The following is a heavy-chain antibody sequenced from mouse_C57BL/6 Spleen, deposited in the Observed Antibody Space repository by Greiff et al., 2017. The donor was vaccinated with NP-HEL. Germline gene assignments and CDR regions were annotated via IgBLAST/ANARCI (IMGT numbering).Heavy chain of an antibody. V-gene: IGHV1-55*01. CDR1: GYTFTSYW. J-gene: IGHJ4*01. CDR3: ARHEGEDTSMDY. Sequence: QVQLQQPGAELVKPGASVKMSCKASGYTFTSYWITWVKQRPGQGLEWIGDIYPGSGSTNYNEKFKSKATLTVDTSSSTAYMQLSSLTSEDSAVYFCARHEGEDTSMDYWGQGTSVTVSS. CDR2: IYPGSGST. D-gene: IGHD5-1-1*01.